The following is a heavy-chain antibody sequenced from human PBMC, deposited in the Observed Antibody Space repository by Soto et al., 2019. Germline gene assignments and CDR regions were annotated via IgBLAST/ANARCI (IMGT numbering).Heavy chain of an antibody. V-gene: IGHV5-51*01. CDR1: GYSFASYW. CDR2: IYPVDSDA. CDR3: ARLSITTSGCFDH. J-gene: IGHJ4*02. D-gene: IGHD1-1*01. Sequence: GESLKISCKGSGYSFASYWIGWVRQMPGKGLEWMGIIYPVDSDARYSPSFEGQVTFSVDKSVNTAYLQWTSLEPSDTAIYYCARLSITTSGCFDHWGQGTLVTVPQ.